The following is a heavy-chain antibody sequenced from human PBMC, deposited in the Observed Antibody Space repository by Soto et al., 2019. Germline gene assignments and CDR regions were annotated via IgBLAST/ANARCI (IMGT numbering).Heavy chain of an antibody. Sequence: GASVKVSCKASGYTFGNSGISWVRQAPGQGLEWLGWINSDNGNTNYAQHLQGRVTLTTDTSTSTAYMELRSLRSDDTAVYYCARPSSSVAGPNDYWGQGTLATVS. CDR3: ARPSSSVAGPNDY. CDR2: INSDNGNT. J-gene: IGHJ4*02. CDR1: GYTFGNSG. V-gene: IGHV1-18*01. D-gene: IGHD6-19*01.